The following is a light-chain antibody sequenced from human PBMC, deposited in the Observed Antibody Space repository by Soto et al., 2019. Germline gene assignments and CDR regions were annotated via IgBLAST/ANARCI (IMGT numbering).Light chain of an antibody. Sequence: DIQLTQSPSFLSDFVGDRVTINCRSSQDVSDYLAWYQHAPGKAPNILIYAAYTLQSGVPSRFSGCGSETEFSLTITSLQPEDLATYYCQYLNGAPTITFGQWTRLEIK. CDR1: QDVSDY. CDR2: AAY. J-gene: IGKJ5*01. CDR3: QYLNGAPTIT. V-gene: IGKV1-9*01.